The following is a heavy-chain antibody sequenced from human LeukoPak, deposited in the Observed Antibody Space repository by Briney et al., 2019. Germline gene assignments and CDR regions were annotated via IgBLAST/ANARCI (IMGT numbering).Heavy chain of an antibody. J-gene: IGHJ4*02. CDR3: ARHLSPRSEQLWSLDY. D-gene: IGHD5-18*01. Sequence: SETLSLTCTVSGGSISSSSYYWGWIRQPPGKGLEWIGSIYYSGSPYYNPSLKSRVTISVDTSMNQFSLKLSSVTAADTAGYYCARHLSPRSEQLWSLDYWGQGPLVTVSS. CDR2: IYYSGSP. V-gene: IGHV4-39*01. CDR1: GGSISSSSYY.